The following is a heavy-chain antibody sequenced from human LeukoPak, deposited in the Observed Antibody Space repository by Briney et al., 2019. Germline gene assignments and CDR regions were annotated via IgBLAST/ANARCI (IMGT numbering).Heavy chain of an antibody. CDR1: GGTFSSYA. D-gene: IGHD4-17*01. CDR2: IIPILGIA. Sequence: GASVKVSCKASGGTFSSYAISWVRQAPGQGLEWMGRIIPILGIANYAQKFQGRVTITADKSTSTAYMELSSLRSEDTAVYYCASDYGDYGYDYWGQGTLVTVSS. V-gene: IGHV1-69*04. CDR3: ASDYGDYGYDY. J-gene: IGHJ4*02.